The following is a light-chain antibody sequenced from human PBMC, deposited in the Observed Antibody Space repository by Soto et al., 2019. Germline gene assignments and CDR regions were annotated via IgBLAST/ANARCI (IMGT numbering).Light chain of an antibody. J-gene: IGLJ1*01. CDR1: VSHL. CDR2: EGF. CDR3: AAWDASLGGFYG. V-gene: IGLV2-14*02. Sequence: QSVLTQPASVSGSPGQSITVSCTNLVSHLVSWYQQHPGQAPKLIIYEGFKRPSGVSDRFSGSKAGASASLAISGLQSEDEGDYYCAAWDASLGGFYGFGSGTKSPS.